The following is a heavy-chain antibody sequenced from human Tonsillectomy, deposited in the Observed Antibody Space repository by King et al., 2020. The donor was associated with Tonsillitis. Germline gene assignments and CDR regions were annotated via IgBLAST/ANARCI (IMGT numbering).Heavy chain of an antibody. CDR3: ARDSIAPECYKTSCYDY. V-gene: IGHV3-30*01. CDR2: ISHDGNNK. Sequence: VQLVESGGGVVQPGRSLRLSCAASGFTFSGHAMHWVRQAPGKGLEWVAVISHDGNNKFYGDSGKGRFTISRDTSKNTVYLPMNGLRLEDTAVYYCARDSIAPECYKTSCYDYWGQGTLVTVSS. J-gene: IGHJ4*02. CDR1: GFTFSGHA. D-gene: IGHD2-2*01.